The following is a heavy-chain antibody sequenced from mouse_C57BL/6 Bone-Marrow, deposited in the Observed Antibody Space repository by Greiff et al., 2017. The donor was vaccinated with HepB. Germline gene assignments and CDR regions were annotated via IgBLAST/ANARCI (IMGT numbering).Heavy chain of an antibody. J-gene: IGHJ2*01. CDR2: ISSGGSYT. Sequence: EVKLVESGGDLVKPGGSLKLSCAASGFTFSSYGMSWVRQTPDKRLEWVATISSGGSYTYYPDSVKGRFTISRDTAKNTLYLQMSSLKSEDTAMYYCARHSNYFLDYWGQGTTLTVSS. D-gene: IGHD2-5*01. CDR3: ARHSNYFLDY. CDR1: GFTFSSYG. V-gene: IGHV5-6*01.